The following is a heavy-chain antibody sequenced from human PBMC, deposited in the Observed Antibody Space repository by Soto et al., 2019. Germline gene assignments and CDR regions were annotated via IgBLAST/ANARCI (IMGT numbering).Heavy chain of an antibody. Sequence: GGSLRLSCAASGFTFSSSWMHWVRQAPGKGLVWVSRINSDGSTTTYADSVKGRFTISRDNAKNTLYLQMNSLRAEDTAVYYCTRWFTYGNFDYFDYWGQATQVTVSS. CDR1: GFTFSSSW. CDR3: TRWFTYGNFDYFDY. V-gene: IGHV3-74*01. D-gene: IGHD3-10*01. CDR2: INSDGSTT. J-gene: IGHJ4*02.